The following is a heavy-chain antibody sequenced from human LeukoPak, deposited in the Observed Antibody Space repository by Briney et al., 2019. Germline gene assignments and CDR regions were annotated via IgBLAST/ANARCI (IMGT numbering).Heavy chain of an antibody. D-gene: IGHD3-22*01. CDR2: IYPGDSDT. Sequence: GGSLKISCKGSGYSFTSYWIGWVRQMPGKGLEWMGIIYPGDSDTRYSPSFQGQVTISADKSISTAYLQWSSLKASDTAMYYCARHISYYDSSGYFDYWGQGTLVTVSS. CDR1: GYSFTSYW. J-gene: IGHJ4*02. V-gene: IGHV5-51*01. CDR3: ARHISYYDSSGYFDY.